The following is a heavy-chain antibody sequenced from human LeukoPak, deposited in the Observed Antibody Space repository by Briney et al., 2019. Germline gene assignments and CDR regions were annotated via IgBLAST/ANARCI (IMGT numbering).Heavy chain of an antibody. J-gene: IGHJ4*02. V-gene: IGHV3-74*01. D-gene: IGHD2-15*01. CDR2: INSDGTST. CDR3: AKSYCSGGSCYQG. Sequence: PGGSLRLSCAASGFTFSSYWMHRVRQPPGKGLVWVSRINSDGTSTNYADSVKGRFTISRDNAKNTLYLQMNSLRAEDTAVYYCAKSYCSGGSCYQGWGQGTLVTVSS. CDR1: GFTFSSYW.